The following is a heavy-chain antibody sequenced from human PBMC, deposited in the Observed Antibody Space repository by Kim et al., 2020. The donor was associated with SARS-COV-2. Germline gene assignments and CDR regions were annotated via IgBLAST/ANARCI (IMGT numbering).Heavy chain of an antibody. Sequence: AEPVKGRFTISRDNAKNSLFLQMNSLRAEDTALYHCARGSMTTVTKGSFDYWGQGTLVTVSS. CDR3: ARGSMTTVTKGSFDY. D-gene: IGHD4-4*01. V-gene: IGHV3-20*01. J-gene: IGHJ4*02.